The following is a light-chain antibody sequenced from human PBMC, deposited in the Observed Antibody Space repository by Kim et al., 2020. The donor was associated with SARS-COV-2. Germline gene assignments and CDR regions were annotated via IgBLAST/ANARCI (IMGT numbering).Light chain of an antibody. J-gene: IGKJ1*01. CDR2: GAS. Sequence: VSLGGRATLSCRASQSVDSNLAWYQQKPGQAPRLLIYGASTKATGIPARFSGSGSGTEFTLTISSLQSEDFAVYYCQQYNNWPQTFGQGTKVDIK. CDR1: QSVDSN. V-gene: IGKV3-15*01. CDR3: QQYNNWPQT.